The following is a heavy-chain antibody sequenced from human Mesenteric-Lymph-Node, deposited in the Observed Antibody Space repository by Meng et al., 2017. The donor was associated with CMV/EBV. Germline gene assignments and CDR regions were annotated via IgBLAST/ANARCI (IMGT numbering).Heavy chain of an antibody. V-gene: IGHV3-30*02. Sequence: GESLKISCAASGFTFSSYGMHWVRQAPGKGLEWVAFIRYDGSNKYYADSVKGRFTISRDNSKNTLYLQMNSLRAEDTAVYYCAKGSHYYDSSGYFVWFDPWGQGTLVTVSS. CDR1: GFTFSSYG. CDR3: AKGSHYYDSSGYFVWFDP. D-gene: IGHD3-22*01. J-gene: IGHJ5*02. CDR2: IRYDGSNK.